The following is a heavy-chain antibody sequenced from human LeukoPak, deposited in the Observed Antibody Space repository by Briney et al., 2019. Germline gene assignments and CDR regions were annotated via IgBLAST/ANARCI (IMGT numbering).Heavy chain of an antibody. CDR2: INPSSGGK. CDR3: VPERGHYAMDV. Sequence: GASVKVSCKASGYTFNGYFMHWVRQAPGQGLEWMGWINPSSGGKNYAQKFEGRVIMTRNTSINTAYMDLSRLRSDDTAVYYCVPERGHYAMDVWEQGTTVTVSS. D-gene: IGHD3-10*01. CDR1: GYTFNGYF. V-gene: IGHV1-2*02. J-gene: IGHJ6*01.